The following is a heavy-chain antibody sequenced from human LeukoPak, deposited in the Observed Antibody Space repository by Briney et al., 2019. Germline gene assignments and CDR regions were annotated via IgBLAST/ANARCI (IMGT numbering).Heavy chain of an antibody. Sequence: GGSLRLSCAASGFTFDDYAMHWVRHAPGKGLEWVSLISGDGGSTYYADSVKGRFTISRDNSKNSLYLQMNSLRTEDTALYYCAKDIPDYGDSPPFDPWGQGTLVTVSS. CDR1: GFTFDDYA. CDR2: ISGDGGST. D-gene: IGHD4-17*01. J-gene: IGHJ5*02. CDR3: AKDIPDYGDSPPFDP. V-gene: IGHV3-43*02.